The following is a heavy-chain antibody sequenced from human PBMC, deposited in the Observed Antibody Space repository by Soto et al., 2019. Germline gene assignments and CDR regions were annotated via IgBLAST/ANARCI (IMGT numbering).Heavy chain of an antibody. V-gene: IGHV3-23*01. D-gene: IGHD4-4*01. CDR2: ISATNGKT. J-gene: IGHJ4*01. CDR3: AKDEGTPSTGFDY. Sequence: GGSLRLSCVASGFTFKAYAMGWVRQAPGKGLEWVSLISATNGKTYYADSVRGRFTISRDNSRNSLFFQMDGLRPEDSALYYCAKDEGTPSTGFDYSGQGTLVTVSS. CDR1: GFTFKAYA.